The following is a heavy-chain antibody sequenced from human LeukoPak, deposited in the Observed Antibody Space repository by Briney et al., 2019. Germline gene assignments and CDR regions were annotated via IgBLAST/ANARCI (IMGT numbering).Heavy chain of an antibody. D-gene: IGHD3-10*01. J-gene: IGHJ4*02. CDR1: GDSVSSNSAT. CDR3: AREVNMVLGR. V-gene: IGHV6-1*01. CDR2: TYYMSKWNN. Sequence: SQTLSLTCALSGDSVSSNSATWNWIRQSPSRGLEWLGRTYYMSKWNNDYAVSVKSRIAINPDTSKNQFSLQLKSVTPEDTAVYYCAREVNMVLGRWGQGTLVTVSS.